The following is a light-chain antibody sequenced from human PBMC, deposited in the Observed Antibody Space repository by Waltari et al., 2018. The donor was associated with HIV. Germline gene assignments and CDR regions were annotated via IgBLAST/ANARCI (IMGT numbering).Light chain of an antibody. V-gene: IGKV3-20*01. CDR3: QQYGSSPGT. CDR2: GAS. Sequence: IVLTPSPGTLSLSPGERATLSCRASTSISSSYLAWYQQKPGQAPRLLIYGASSRATGIPDRFSGSGSGTDFTLTISRLEPEDVALYYCQQYGSSPGTFGQGTKLEIK. CDR1: TSISSSY. J-gene: IGKJ2*01.